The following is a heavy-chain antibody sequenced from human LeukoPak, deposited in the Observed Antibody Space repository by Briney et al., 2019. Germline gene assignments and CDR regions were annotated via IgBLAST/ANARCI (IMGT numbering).Heavy chain of an antibody. D-gene: IGHD2-2*01. CDR2: IRYDGSNK. CDR1: GFTFSSYG. J-gene: IGHJ4*02. V-gene: IGHV3-30*02. Sequence: LSGGSLRLSCAASGFTFSSYGMHWVRQAPGKGLECVAFIRYDGSNKYYADSVKGRFTISRDNSKNTLYLQMNSLRAEDTAVYYCAKIYCSSTSCSETIAFDNWGQGTLVTVSS. CDR3: AKIYCSSTSCSETIAFDN.